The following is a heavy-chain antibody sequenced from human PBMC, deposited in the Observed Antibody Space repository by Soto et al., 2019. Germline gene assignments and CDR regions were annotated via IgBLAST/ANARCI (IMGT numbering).Heavy chain of an antibody. Sequence: GASLKISCKRSGYSFTSYWIGWVRQMPGKGMEWMGIIYPGDSDTRYSPSFQGQVTISADKSISTAYLQCTSLKDTANAIYYLARQRAHAWHYEYGVGVWGQGTRDTV. CDR1: GYSFTSYW. CDR2: IYPGDSDT. V-gene: IGHV5-51*01. J-gene: IGHJ6*02. CDR3: ARQRAHAWHYEYGVGV. D-gene: IGHD6-6*01.